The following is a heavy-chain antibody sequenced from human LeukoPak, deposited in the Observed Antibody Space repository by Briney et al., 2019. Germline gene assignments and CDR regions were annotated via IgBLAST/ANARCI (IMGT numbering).Heavy chain of an antibody. CDR3: ASFDGNINLYGVFEY. CDR2: INHSGST. J-gene: IGHJ4*02. V-gene: IGHV4-34*01. Sequence: SETLSLTCAVYGGSFGGYYWSWIRQPPGKGLEWIGEINHSGSTNYNPSLKSRVTISVDTSKNQFSLKLSSVTAADTAVYYCASFDGNINLYGVFEYWGQGTLVTVSS. CDR1: GGSFGGYY. D-gene: IGHD3-9*01.